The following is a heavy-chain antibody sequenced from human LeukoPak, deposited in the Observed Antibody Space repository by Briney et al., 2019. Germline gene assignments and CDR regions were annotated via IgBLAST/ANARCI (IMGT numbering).Heavy chain of an antibody. Sequence: GGSLRLSCAASGFTSSNFAMNWVRQAPGKGLECVSSISGSTGRAYYADSVKGRFTISRDDSKNAVYLEMNSLRAEDTALYFCAKANCGSECFYIMDVWGQGTMVTVSS. D-gene: IGHD3-16*01. V-gene: IGHV3-23*01. CDR3: AKANCGSECFYIMDV. CDR1: GFTSSNFA. CDR2: ISGSTGRA. J-gene: IGHJ6*02.